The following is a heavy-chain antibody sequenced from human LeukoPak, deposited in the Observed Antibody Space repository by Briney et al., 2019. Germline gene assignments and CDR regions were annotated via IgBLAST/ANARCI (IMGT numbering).Heavy chain of an antibody. Sequence: HGESLKISCKGSGYSFTSYWIGWVRQMPGKGLEWRGIIYPGDSDTRYSPSFQGQVTISADKSISPAYLQWSSLKASDTAMYYCARHGYPGSGSSSWYSDETIDYWGQGTLVTVSS. CDR1: GYSFTSYW. CDR3: ARHGYPGSGSSSWYSDETIDY. CDR2: IYPGDSDT. V-gene: IGHV5-51*01. J-gene: IGHJ4*02. D-gene: IGHD6-13*01.